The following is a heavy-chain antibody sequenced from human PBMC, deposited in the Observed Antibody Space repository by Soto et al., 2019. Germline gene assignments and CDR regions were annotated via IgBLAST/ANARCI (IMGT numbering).Heavy chain of an antibody. CDR2: FNPEEGET. Sequence: ASVKVSCKVSGYSVSELSMHWVRQSPGKGLEWMGGFNPEEGETVYGQKFQGRVTMTEDTSTDTAYMELSSLRSADTAIYYCATDLPGWERRLPPARSEPSAFCGQGPLSTLCS. J-gene: IGHJ4*02. CDR3: ATDLPGWERRLPPARSEPSAF. V-gene: IGHV1-24*01. D-gene: IGHD1-26*01. CDR1: GYSVSELS.